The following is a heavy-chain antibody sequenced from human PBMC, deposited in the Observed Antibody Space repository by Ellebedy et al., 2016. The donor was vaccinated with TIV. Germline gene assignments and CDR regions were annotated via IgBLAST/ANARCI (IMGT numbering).Heavy chain of an antibody. V-gene: IGHV4-59*08. CDR3: ARHVQMEWLLSPVYGMDV. CDR1: GGSFGDYF. D-gene: IGHD3-3*01. J-gene: IGHJ6*02. Sequence: ESLKISCTVSGGSFGDYFWSWIRQSPGKGLEWIGFIYYSGSTNYNPSLKSRVTISVDTSKNQFSLKLSSVTAADTAVYYCARHVQMEWLLSPVYGMDVWGQGTTVTVSS. CDR2: IYYSGST.